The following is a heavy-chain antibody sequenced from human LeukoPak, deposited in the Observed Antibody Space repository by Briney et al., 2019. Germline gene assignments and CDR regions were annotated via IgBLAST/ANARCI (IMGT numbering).Heavy chain of an antibody. D-gene: IGHD1-1*01. J-gene: IGHJ4*02. Sequence: SETVSPTCAVSGDSISSGGHYWNWIRQRPGNGLEWIGYIFHTGSTYYNPSLKSRVTISVDTSKSQFSLKLSSVTAADTAVYCCARSPGIWNEYGRLESWGQGAVVTVSS. V-gene: IGHV4-31*11. CDR1: GDSISSGGHY. CDR2: IFHTGST. CDR3: ARSPGIWNEYGRLES.